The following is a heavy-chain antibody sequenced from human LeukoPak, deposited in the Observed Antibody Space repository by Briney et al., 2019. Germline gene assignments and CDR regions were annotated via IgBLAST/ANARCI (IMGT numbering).Heavy chain of an antibody. J-gene: IGHJ4*02. V-gene: IGHV4-38-2*02. CDR1: GYSISSGYY. CDR2: FYHNGST. CDR3: ARVTGLYAGRCFDY. D-gene: IGHD2-2*01. Sequence: SEALSLTRTVSGYSISSGYYWGWIRQPPGKGLEWIGSFYHNGSTYYNPSLKSRVTTSVDTSKNEFSLTMSSVTAADTAVYYCARVTGLYAGRCFDYWGQGTLVTVSS.